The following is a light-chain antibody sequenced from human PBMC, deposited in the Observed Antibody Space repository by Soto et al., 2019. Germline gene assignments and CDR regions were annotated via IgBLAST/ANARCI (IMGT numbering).Light chain of an antibody. CDR3: QQYNNWPPYT. CDR2: GAS. V-gene: IGKV3-15*01. J-gene: IGKJ2*01. Sequence: EIVMTQSPATLSVSPGERATLSCMASQSVSSNLAWYQQKPGQAPRLLLYGASTRATGIPARFSGSGSGTEFTLTISSLQSEDFAVYYCQQYNNWPPYTFGQGTKREIK. CDR1: QSVSSN.